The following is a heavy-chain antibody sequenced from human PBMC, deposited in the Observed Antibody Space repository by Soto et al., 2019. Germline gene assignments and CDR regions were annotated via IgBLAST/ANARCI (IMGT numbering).Heavy chain of an antibody. CDR1: GGSFSSGDYY. CDR3: ARVPDY. CDR2: VYHSGST. Sequence: SETLSLTCAVSGGSFSSGDYYWSWIRQPPGKGLEWIGYVYHSGSTYYNQSLKSRVTISVDRSKNQFSLKLSSVTAADTAVYYCARVPDYWGQGTLVTVSS. J-gene: IGHJ4*02. V-gene: IGHV4-30-2*01.